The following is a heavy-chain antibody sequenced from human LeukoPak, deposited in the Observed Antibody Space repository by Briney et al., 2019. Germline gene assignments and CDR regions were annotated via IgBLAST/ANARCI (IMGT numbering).Heavy chain of an antibody. Sequence: KPSDTLSLTCAVSGYSITSSSWWGWIRQPPGKGLEWIGYIYHSGTTYYNPSLQSRVTMSVDTSKNQFSLKLGSVTAVDTAVYYCARKENVYYYFDYWGQGTLVTVSS. D-gene: IGHD3-10*01. V-gene: IGHV4-28*01. CDR1: GYSITSSSW. CDR2: IYHSGTT. J-gene: IGHJ4*02. CDR3: ARKENVYYYFDY.